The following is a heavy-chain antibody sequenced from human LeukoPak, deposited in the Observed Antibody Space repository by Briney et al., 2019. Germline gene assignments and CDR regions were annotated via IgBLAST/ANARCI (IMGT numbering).Heavy chain of an antibody. D-gene: IGHD4/OR15-4a*01. CDR1: GFTFSSYE. CDR2: ISSSGSTI. V-gene: IGHV3-48*03. CDR3: ARARDYIYFDY. Sequence: GGSLRLSCAASGFTFSSYEMNWVRQAPGKGLEWVSYISSSGSTIYYADSVKGRFTISRDNAKNSLYLQMNSLRAEDTAVYYCARARDYIYFDYWGQRTLVTVSS. J-gene: IGHJ4*02.